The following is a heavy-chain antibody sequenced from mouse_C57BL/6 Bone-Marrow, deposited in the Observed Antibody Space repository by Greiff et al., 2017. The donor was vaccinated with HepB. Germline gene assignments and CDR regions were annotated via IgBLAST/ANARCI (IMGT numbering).Heavy chain of an antibody. CDR3: ARGGYDPIFDY. Sequence: DVQLQESGPELVKPGASVKISCKASGYSFTGYYMNWVKQSPEKSLEWIGEINPSTGGTTYNQKFKAKATLTVDKSSSTAYMQLKSLTSEDSAVYYCARGGYDPIFDYWGQGTTLTVSS. V-gene: IGHV1-42*01. CDR1: GYSFTGYY. CDR2: INPSTGGT. J-gene: IGHJ2*01. D-gene: IGHD2-3*01.